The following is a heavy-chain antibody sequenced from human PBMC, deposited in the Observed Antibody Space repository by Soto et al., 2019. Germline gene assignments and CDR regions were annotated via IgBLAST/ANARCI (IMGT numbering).Heavy chain of an antibody. CDR2: ISYDGSVT. D-gene: IGHD6-19*01. Sequence: GGSLRLSCAASGFTFSNYGMHWVRQAPGKGLDWVAVISYDGSVTYYADSVKGRFTISRDNSKNTLYLQMNSLRGEDTAVYYCVKRTDIAVIDYPGQGVLVTVSS. CDR1: GFTFSNYG. CDR3: VKRTDIAVIDY. J-gene: IGHJ4*02. V-gene: IGHV3-30*18.